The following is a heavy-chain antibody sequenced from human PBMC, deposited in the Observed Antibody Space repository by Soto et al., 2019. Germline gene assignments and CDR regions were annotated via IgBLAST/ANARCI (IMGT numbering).Heavy chain of an antibody. Sequence: QVQLEQSGAEVKNPGASVKVSCKASGYTFSSYYIHWVRQAPGQGLEWMGIINPNTGSTRSAEKFRGRVAIDRDPSTTTVYMALSSLRSEDTDVYYCARDTNVARTCHYYGMDVWGQGTTVTV. V-gene: IGHV1-46*01. CDR3: ARDTNVARTCHYYGMDV. CDR2: INPNTGST. J-gene: IGHJ6*02. CDR1: GYTFSSYY. D-gene: IGHD1-1*01.